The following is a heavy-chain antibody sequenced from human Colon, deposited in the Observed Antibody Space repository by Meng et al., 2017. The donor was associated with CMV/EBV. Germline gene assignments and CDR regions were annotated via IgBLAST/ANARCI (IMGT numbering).Heavy chain of an antibody. D-gene: IGHD3/OR15-3a*01. CDR1: GGPFSRYS. CDR3: ARDDDDDFWTGYYRH. CDR2: IIPIPGIT. V-gene: IGHV1-69*04. Sequence: SVKVSCKASGGPFSRYSVTWVRQAPGQGLEWMGRIIPIPGITYYARKFQGRLTISADKSTSTVYLELSSLRSEDTAFYYCARDDDDDFWTGYYRHWGQGTLVTVSS. J-gene: IGHJ4*02.